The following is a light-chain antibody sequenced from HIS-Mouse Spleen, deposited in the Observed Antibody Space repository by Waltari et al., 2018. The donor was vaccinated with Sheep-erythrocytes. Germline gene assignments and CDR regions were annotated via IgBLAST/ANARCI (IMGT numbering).Light chain of an antibody. CDR2: AAS. CDR1: QSISSY. CDR3: QQSYSTPPT. J-gene: IGKJ4*01. Sequence: DIQMTQSPSSLSASVGDTVLFTCQASQSISSYLNWHQQKPGKPPKLLIYAASSLQSGVPSRFSGSGSGTDFTLTISSLQPEDFATYYCQQSYSTPPTFGGGTKVEIK. V-gene: IGKV1-39*01.